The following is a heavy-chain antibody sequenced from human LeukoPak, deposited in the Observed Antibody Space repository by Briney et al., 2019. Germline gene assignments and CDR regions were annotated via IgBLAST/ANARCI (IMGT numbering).Heavy chain of an antibody. CDR3: AKVAVAGTWQLPYFDY. D-gene: IGHD6-19*01. Sequence: PGGSLTLSCAASGFTFDDYDMHWVRQAPGKGLEWVSGISWNSGSIGYADSVKGRFTISRDNAKNSLYLQMNSLRAEDTALYYCAKVAVAGTWQLPYFDYWGQGTLVTVSS. V-gene: IGHV3-9*01. CDR2: ISWNSGSI. J-gene: IGHJ4*02. CDR1: GFTFDDYD.